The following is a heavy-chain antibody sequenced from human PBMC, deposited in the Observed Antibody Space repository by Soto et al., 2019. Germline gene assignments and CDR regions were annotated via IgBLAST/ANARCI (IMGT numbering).Heavy chain of an antibody. V-gene: IGHV3-21*01. J-gene: IGHJ5*02. CDR3: TRDASRDSSARGWFDP. D-gene: IGHD6-13*01. CDR2: ISSNSAYI. CDR1: GFTFRSFT. Sequence: PGGSLRLSCAASGFTFRSFTINFFRHAPCKGLEWVSTISSNSAYIYYTDALRGRFTISRDNAKNSLHLQMNSLRAEDTAVYYCTRDASRDSSARGWFDPWGPGTLVTVSS.